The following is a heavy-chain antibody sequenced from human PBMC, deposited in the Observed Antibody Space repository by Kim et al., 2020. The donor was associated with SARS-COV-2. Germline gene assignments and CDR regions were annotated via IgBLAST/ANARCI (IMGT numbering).Heavy chain of an antibody. CDR2: ISYDGSNK. D-gene: IGHD3-10*01. V-gene: IGHV3-30*18. J-gene: IGHJ4*02. Sequence: GGSLRLSCAASGFTFSSYGMHWVRQAPGKGLEWVAVISYDGSNKYYADSVKGRFTISRDNSKNTLYLQMNSLRAEDTAVYYCAKDPAVRGVNKGDYWGQGTLVTVSS. CDR3: AKDPAVRGVNKGDY. CDR1: GFTFSSYG.